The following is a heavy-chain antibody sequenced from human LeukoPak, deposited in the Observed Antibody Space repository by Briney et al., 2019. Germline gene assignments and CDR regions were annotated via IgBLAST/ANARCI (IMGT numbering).Heavy chain of an antibody. Sequence: RPGGSLRLSCAASGFTLSSYEMNWVRLAPGKGLEWISYISRTGNSIYYADSVKGRFTISRDSAKNSLYLQMNSLRAEDTAVYYCARGPYSSNWYVDYWGQGTLVTVAS. J-gene: IGHJ4*02. CDR1: GFTLSSYE. D-gene: IGHD6-13*01. CDR3: ARGPYSSNWYVDY. V-gene: IGHV3-48*03. CDR2: ISRTGNSI.